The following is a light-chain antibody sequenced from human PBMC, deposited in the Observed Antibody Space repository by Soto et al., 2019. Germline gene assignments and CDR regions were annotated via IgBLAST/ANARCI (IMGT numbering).Light chain of an antibody. CDR3: QQYFNWPPLT. J-gene: IGKJ4*01. CDR2: DAS. V-gene: IGKV3-20*01. CDR1: QSVISDF. Sequence: EIVLTQSPGTLSLSPGETASLSCLASQSVISDFLAWYQQKSGQPPRLLIYDASRRATDIPARFSGGGSGTAFTLTISSLQSEDFAVYYCQQYFNWPPLTFGGGTKVEIK.